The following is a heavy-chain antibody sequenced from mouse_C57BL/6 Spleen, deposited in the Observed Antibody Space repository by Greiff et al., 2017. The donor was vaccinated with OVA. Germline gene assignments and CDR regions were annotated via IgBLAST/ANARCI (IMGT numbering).Heavy chain of an antibody. J-gene: IGHJ1*03. V-gene: IGHV2-5*01. D-gene: IGHD2-3*01. Sequence: VQRVESGPGLVQPSQSLSITCTVSGFSLTSYGVHWVRQSPGKGLEWLGVIWRGGSTDYNAAFMSRLSITKDNSKSQVFFKMNSLQADDTAIYYCAKNRGWYRYFDVWGTGTTVTVSS. CDR2: IWRGGST. CDR3: AKNRGWYRYFDV. CDR1: GFSLTSYG.